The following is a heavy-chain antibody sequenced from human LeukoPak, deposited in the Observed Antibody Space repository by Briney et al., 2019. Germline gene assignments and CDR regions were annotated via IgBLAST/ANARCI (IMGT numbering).Heavy chain of an antibody. Sequence: ASVKVSCKASGYIFTGYYMHWVRQAPGQGLEWMGWINPNSGGTNYAQKFQGRVTMTRDTSISTAYMELSRLRSDDTAVYYCARDVYYDSSGYHTYNFDYWGQGTLVTVSS. V-gene: IGHV1-2*02. CDR1: GYIFTGYY. CDR3: ARDVYYDSSGYHTYNFDY. D-gene: IGHD3-22*01. CDR2: INPNSGGT. J-gene: IGHJ4*02.